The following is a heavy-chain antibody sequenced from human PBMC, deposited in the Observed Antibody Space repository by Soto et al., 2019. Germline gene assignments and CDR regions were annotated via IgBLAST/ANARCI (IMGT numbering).Heavy chain of an antibody. Sequence: SETLSLTCTVSGGSISSGGYYLSWIRQHPGKGLEWIGYIYYSGSTYYNPSLKSRVTISVDTSKNQFSLKLNSVTAADTAVYYCARDLWGYCGTDCYPLDVWGQGTTVTVSS. CDR3: ARDLWGYCGTDCYPLDV. J-gene: IGHJ6*02. V-gene: IGHV4-31*03. D-gene: IGHD2-21*02. CDR1: GGSISSGGYY. CDR2: IYYSGST.